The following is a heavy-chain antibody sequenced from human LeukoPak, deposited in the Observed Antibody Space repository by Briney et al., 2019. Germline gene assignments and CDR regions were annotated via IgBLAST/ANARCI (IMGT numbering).Heavy chain of an antibody. D-gene: IGHD3-10*01. CDR2: IYHIGST. J-gene: IGHJ4*02. CDR1: GYSISRGYY. Sequence: PSETLPLTCSVSGYSISRGYYWAWIRQPPGKGLEWIGTIYHIGSTYYTPSLVSRVTLSVDTSKNEFSLNLRSVTAADTAVYYCARAGWIITSGIDYWGQGALVTVSS. V-gene: IGHV4-38-2*02. CDR3: ARAGWIITSGIDY.